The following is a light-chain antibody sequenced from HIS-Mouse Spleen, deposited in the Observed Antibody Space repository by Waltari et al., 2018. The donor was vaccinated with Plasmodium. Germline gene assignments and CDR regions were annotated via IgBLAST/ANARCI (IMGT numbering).Light chain of an antibody. CDR1: KLGYQH. CDR3: QAWDSSTVV. J-gene: IGLJ2*01. CDR2: QDS. V-gene: IGLV3-1*01. Sequence: SYELTQPPSVSVSPGQTATITCSGAKLGYQHPCWYQQKPGQSPVLVIYQDSKRPSGIPERFAGSNSGNTATLTISGTQAMDEADYYCQAWDSSTVVFGGGTKLTVL.